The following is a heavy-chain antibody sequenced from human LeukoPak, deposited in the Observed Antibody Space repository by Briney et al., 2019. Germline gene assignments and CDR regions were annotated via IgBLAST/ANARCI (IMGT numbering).Heavy chain of an antibody. D-gene: IGHD6-25*01. Sequence: GGSPRLSCAASGFIFSNYAMSWVRQAPGKRLEWVSAIDSTGAYTWYADSVKGRFTISKDSSKTILYLQMNSLRAEDAAVYFCAKGSAAGRPYYFDYWGQGTLVTVSS. CDR1: GFIFSNYA. J-gene: IGHJ4*02. V-gene: IGHV3-23*01. CDR3: AKGSAAGRPYYFDY. CDR2: IDSTGAYT.